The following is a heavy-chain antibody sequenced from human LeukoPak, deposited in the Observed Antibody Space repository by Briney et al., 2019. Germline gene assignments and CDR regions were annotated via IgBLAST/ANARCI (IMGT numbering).Heavy chain of an antibody. CDR3: ARLRGILDTYQYYYYYMDV. Sequence: SETLSLTCTVSGGSISSYYWSWIRQPPGKGLEWIGYIYYSGSTNYNPSLKSRVTISVDTFKNQFSLKLSSVTAADTAVYYCARLRGILDTYQYYYYYMDVWGKGTTVTVSS. D-gene: IGHD2-2*01. V-gene: IGHV4-59*12. CDR2: IYYSGST. CDR1: GGSISSYY. J-gene: IGHJ6*03.